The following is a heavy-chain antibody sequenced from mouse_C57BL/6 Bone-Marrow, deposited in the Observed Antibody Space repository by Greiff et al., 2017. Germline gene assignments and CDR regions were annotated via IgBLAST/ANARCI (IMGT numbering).Heavy chain of an antibody. J-gene: IGHJ3*01. CDR1: GYTFTSYT. CDR2: INPSSGYT. V-gene: IGHV1-4*01. CDR3: ARVYYGYDGFAY. Sequence: VQLQQSGAELARPGASVKMSCKASGYTFTSYTMHWVKQRPGQGLEWIGYINPSSGYTKYNQKFKDKATLTAAKSSSTAYMQLSSLTSEDSAVYYCARVYYGYDGFAYWGQGTRVTVSA. D-gene: IGHD2-2*01.